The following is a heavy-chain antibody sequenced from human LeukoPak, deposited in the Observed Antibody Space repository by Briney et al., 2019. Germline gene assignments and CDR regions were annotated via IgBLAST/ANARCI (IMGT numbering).Heavy chain of an antibody. CDR3: AKDRYSSSWFRYYGMDV. J-gene: IGHJ6*02. V-gene: IGHV3-9*01. D-gene: IGHD6-13*01. CDR2: ISWNSGSI. CDR1: GFTFDDYA. Sequence: PGRSLRLSCAASGFTFDDYAMHWVRHAPGKGLEWVSGISWNSGSIGYADSVKGRFTISRDNAKNSLYLQMNSLRAEDTALYYCAKDRYSSSWFRYYGMDVWGQGTTVTVSS.